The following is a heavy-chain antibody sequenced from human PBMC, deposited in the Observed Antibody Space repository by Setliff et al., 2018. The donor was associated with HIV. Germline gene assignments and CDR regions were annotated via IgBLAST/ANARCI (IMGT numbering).Heavy chain of an antibody. CDR1: GYSINTAYY. CDR3: ARQGAGYYYDSSEYYTVNGFDM. D-gene: IGHD3-22*01. CDR2: FQHSGST. V-gene: IGHV4-38-2*01. Sequence: PSETLSLTCSVSGYSINTAYYWGWIRQSPGQGLEWIGGFQHSGSTHYNPYLKSRVTISGQTSNNPFSLQLTYVTAADTAVYYCARQGAGYYYDSSEYYTVNGFDMWGQGTMVTVSS. J-gene: IGHJ3*02.